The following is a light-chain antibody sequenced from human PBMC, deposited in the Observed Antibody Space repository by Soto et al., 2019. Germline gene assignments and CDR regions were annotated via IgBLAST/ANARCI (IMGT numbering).Light chain of an antibody. CDR2: EVN. J-gene: IGLJ2*01. V-gene: IGLV2-14*01. CDR3: ASQTSPNMWI. CDR1: SSDIGISKY. Sequence: QSVLTQPASVSGSPGQSITFPCTGTSSDIGISKYVSWFQQLPGEAPRLIIYEVNSRPSGISDRFSGSKSANSGSLTISGLQPEDESTYYCASQTSPNMWIFGGGTKLTVL.